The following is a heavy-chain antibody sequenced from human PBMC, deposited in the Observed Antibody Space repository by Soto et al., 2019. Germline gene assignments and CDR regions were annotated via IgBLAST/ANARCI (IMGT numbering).Heavy chain of an antibody. CDR2: IYHSGST. J-gene: IGHJ4*02. CDR1: GGSISSGGYS. CDR3: ARGQVVAAQH. Sequence: QLQLQESGSGLVKPSQTLSLTYAVSGGSISSGGYSGSWIRQPPGKGLEWIGYIYHSGSTYYNPSLRSRVTITVDRSKNQFSLKLSSVTAADTAVYYCARGQVVAAQHWGQGTLVTVSS. V-gene: IGHV4-30-2*01. D-gene: IGHD2-15*01.